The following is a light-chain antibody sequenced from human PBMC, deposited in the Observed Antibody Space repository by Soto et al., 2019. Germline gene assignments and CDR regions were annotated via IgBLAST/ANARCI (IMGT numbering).Light chain of an antibody. V-gene: IGLV2-8*01. CDR1: SSDVGGYNS. CDR2: EV. J-gene: IGLJ3*02. Sequence: QSALTRPPSASGSPGQSVTISCTGASSDVGGYNSVSWYQQHPGKAPKLILSEVNSGVPDRFSGSKSGNTASLTVSGLQAEDEADYYCSSYAGSGNWVFGGGTKLTVL. CDR3: SSYAGSGNWV.